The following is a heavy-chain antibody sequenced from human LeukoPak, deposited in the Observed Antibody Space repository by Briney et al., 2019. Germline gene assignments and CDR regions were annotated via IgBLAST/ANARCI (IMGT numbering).Heavy chain of an antibody. CDR1: GYTFSIYN. J-gene: IGHJ5*02. V-gene: IGHV1-46*01. D-gene: IGHD1-1*01. CDR3: AREGVVGTGLDL. Sequence: ASVKVSCKASGYTFSIYNMHWVRQAPGQGLEWMGIINPSGGTSYSQKLQGRITLTRDTTTLYMELSSLRSEDTAVYYCAREGVVGTGLDLWGQGTLVTVSS. CDR2: INPSGGT.